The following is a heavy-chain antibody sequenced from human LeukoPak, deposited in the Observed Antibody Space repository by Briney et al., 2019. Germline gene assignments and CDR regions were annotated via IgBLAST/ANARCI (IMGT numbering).Heavy chain of an antibody. CDR3: ARLLGGTTNGYFDY. CDR2: IYYTGST. J-gene: IGHJ4*02. D-gene: IGHD1-1*01. Sequence: PSETLSLTCTVSGGSITSSSYYWGWIRQPPGKGLEWIGSIYYTGSTYYNPSLKGRVTTAVDTSKNRFPLKLSSVTAADTAVYYCARLLGGTTNGYFDYWGQGTLLTVSS. V-gene: IGHV4-39*01. CDR1: GGSITSSSYY.